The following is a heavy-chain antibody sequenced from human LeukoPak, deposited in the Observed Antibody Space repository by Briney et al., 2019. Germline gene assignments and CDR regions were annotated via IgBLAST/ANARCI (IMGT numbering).Heavy chain of an antibody. Sequence: QPWGSLRLSCAASGFTFSSYAMSWVRQAPGKGLEWVSAISGSGGSTYYADSVKGRFTISRDNSKNTLYLQMNSLRAEDTAVYYCAKPYYDFWSGYYSPSNWNGDYWGQGTLVIVSS. CDR2: ISGSGGST. V-gene: IGHV3-23*01. CDR3: AKPYYDFWSGYYSPSNWNGDY. J-gene: IGHJ4*02. CDR1: GFTFSSYA. D-gene: IGHD3-3*01.